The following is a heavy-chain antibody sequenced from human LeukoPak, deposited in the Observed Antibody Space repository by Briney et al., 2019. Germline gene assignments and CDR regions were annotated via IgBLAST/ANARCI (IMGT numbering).Heavy chain of an antibody. CDR1: GGSISSSSYY. Sequence: KPSETLSLTCTVSGGSISSSSYYWGWIRQPPGKGLEWIGSIYYSGSTYYNPSLKSRVTISVDTSKNQFSLKLSSVTAADTAVYYCARRRYDNLRWFDPWGQGTLVTVSS. J-gene: IGHJ5*02. CDR3: ARRRYDNLRWFDP. D-gene: IGHD3-22*01. V-gene: IGHV4-39*01. CDR2: IYYSGST.